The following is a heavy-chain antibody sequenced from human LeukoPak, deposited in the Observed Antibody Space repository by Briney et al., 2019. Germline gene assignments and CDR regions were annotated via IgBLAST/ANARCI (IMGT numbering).Heavy chain of an antibody. D-gene: IGHD2-15*01. Sequence: GGSLRLSCAASGFTFDDYAMHWVRQAPGKGLEWVSGISWNSGSIGYADSVKGRFTISRDNAKNSLYLQMNSLRAEDMALYYCAKAVGHLHLGNWFDPWGQGTLVTVSS. CDR1: GFTFDDYA. J-gene: IGHJ5*02. V-gene: IGHV3-9*03. CDR2: ISWNSGSI. CDR3: AKAVGHLHLGNWFDP.